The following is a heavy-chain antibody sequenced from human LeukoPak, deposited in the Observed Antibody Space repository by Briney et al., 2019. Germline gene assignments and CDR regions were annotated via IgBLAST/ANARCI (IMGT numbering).Heavy chain of an antibody. CDR3: AKAYAYGGKGPSPFDY. V-gene: IGHV3-23*01. CDR2: VVGSATMT. J-gene: IGHJ4*02. Sequence: PGGSLRLSCAASGFTFSSSTMGWVRQAPGQGLQWVSAVVGSATMTSYADSVRGRFTISRDNSKNTLSLQMNSLRAEDTAVYYCAKAYAYGGKGPSPFDYWGQGTLVTISS. CDR1: GFTFSSST. D-gene: IGHD4-23*01.